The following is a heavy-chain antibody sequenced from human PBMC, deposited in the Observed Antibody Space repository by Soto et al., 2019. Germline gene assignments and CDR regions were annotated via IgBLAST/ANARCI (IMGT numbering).Heavy chain of an antibody. J-gene: IGHJ4*02. V-gene: IGHV3-23*01. CDR1: GFTLSSYA. D-gene: IGHD6-13*01. CDR2: ISGSGGST. CDR3: AKNRLGSSWPYYFDY. Sequence: GGSLRLSCAASGFTLSSYAMSWVRHAPGKGLKWVSAISGSGGSTYYADSVKGRFTISRDNSKNTLYLQMNSLRAEDTAVYYCAKNRLGSSWPYYFDYWGQGTLVTVSS.